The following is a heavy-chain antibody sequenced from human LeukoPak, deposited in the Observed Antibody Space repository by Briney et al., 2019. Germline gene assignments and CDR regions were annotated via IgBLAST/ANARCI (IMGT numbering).Heavy chain of an antibody. CDR2: ISAYNGNT. J-gene: IGHJ1*01. V-gene: IGHV1-18*04. CDR1: GYTFTSYY. CDR3: ARDYSWWLKNRGYFQH. Sequence: ASVKVSCKASGYTFTSYYMHWVRQAPGQGLEWMGWISAYNGNTNYAQKLQGRVTMTTDTSTSTAYMELRSLRSDDTAVYYCARDYSWWLKNRGYFQHWGQGTLVTVSS. D-gene: IGHD2-8*01.